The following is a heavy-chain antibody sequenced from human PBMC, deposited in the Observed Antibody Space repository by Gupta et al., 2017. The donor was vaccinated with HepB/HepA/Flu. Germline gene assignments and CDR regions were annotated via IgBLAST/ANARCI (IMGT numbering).Heavy chain of an antibody. J-gene: IGHJ4*02. CDR1: GGSISNSYYY. CDR2: IHYSGNT. D-gene: IGHD2-15*01. V-gene: IGHV4-39*01. CDR3: AALAADFDY. Sequence: ETLSLTCTDSGGSISNSYYYWGWIRQPPGKGLEWIGSIHYSGNTYYNPSLKSRLTISIDTTKNQYSLQLTSLTAAHTAVYYFAALAADFDYWGQGTLVTVSS.